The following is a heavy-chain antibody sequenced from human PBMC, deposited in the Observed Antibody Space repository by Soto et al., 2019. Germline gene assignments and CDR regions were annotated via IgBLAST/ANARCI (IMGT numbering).Heavy chain of an antibody. CDR3: ARAAAGNPYYYYYGTDV. J-gene: IGHJ6*02. D-gene: IGHD6-13*01. Sequence: GGSLRLSCAASGFTFSSYAMHWVRQAPGKGLEWVAVISYDGSNKYYADSVKGRFAISRDNSKNTLYLQMNSLRAEDTAVYYCARAAAGNPYYYYYGTDVWGQGTTVTVSS. CDR2: ISYDGSNK. V-gene: IGHV3-30*09. CDR1: GFTFSSYA.